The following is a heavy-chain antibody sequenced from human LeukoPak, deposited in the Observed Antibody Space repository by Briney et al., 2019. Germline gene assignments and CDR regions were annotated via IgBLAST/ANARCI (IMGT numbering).Heavy chain of an antibody. CDR3: ASQGAGSFYYFDY. Sequence: SGGSLRLSCAASGFTFSSYAMSWVRQAPGKGLEWVSAISGSGGSTYYADSVKGRFTISRDNSKNTLYLQMNSLRAEDTAVYYCASQGAGSFYYFDYWGQGTLVTVSS. CDR1: GFTFSSYA. D-gene: IGHD1-26*01. J-gene: IGHJ4*02. V-gene: IGHV3-23*01. CDR2: ISGSGGST.